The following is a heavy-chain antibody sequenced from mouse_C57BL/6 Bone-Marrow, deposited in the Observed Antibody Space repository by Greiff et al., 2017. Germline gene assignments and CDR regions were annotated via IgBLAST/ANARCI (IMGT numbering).Heavy chain of an antibody. CDR1: GYTFTSYW. J-gene: IGHJ4*01. Sequence: QVQLQQSGAELVRPGTSVKLSCKASGYTFTSYWMHWVKQRPGQGLEWIGVIDPSDSYTNYNQKFKGKATLTVDTSSSTAYMQLSSLTSEDSAVYYCARPGTRYYYAMDYWGQGTSVTVSS. CDR3: ARPGTRYYYAMDY. CDR2: IDPSDSYT. V-gene: IGHV1-59*01. D-gene: IGHD3-3*01.